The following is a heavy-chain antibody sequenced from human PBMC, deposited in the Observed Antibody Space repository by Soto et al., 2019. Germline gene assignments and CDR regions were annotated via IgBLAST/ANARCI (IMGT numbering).Heavy chain of an antibody. V-gene: IGHV4-30-4*01. CDR3: ARYCSGDTCHRGFDY. Sequence: QVQLQESGPGLVKPSQTLSLTCTVSGASISSGDYYWSWIRQPPGKGLEWIGYIYYSGTTYYNPSLKSRVTTSVDTSKNQFSLKLNSGTAADTAMYYWARYCSGDTCHRGFDYWGRGTLVTVSS. CDR1: GASISSGDYY. J-gene: IGHJ4*02. CDR2: IYYSGTT. D-gene: IGHD2-15*01.